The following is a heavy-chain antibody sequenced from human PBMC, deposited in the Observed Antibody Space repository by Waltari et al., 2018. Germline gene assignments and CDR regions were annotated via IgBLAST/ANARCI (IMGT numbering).Heavy chain of an antibody. J-gene: IGHJ4*02. CDR3: VKDLADTYGYYFDYFDY. CDR2: ISGNGYRT. V-gene: IGHV3-23*01. Sequence: AQLLESGGALVQPGGSLRLSCAASGFSFSRHAMGWVRQAPGKGLGWVSGISGNGYRTYYADSVKGRFTISRDNSKNTLYLQLNSLRAEDTAKYYCVKDLADTYGYYFDYFDYWGQGTLVTVSS. CDR1: GFSFSRHA. D-gene: IGHD3-22*01.